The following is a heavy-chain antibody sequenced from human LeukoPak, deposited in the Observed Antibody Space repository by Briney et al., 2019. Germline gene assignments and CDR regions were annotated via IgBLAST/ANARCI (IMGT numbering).Heavy chain of an antibody. CDR1: GYTFTNYD. CDR3: ATDYTDYSLDY. J-gene: IGHJ4*02. D-gene: IGHD4-11*01. Sequence: ASVKVSFKASGYTFTNYDINWVRQATGQGLEWMGWMNPNSGNTGYAQKFQGRVTMTRNTSISTAYMDLSSLRYEDTAVYYCATDYTDYSLDYWGQGTLVTVSS. CDR2: MNPNSGNT. V-gene: IGHV1-8*01.